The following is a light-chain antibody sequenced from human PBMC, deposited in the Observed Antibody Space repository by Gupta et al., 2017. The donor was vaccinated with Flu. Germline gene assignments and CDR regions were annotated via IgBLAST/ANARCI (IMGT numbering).Light chain of an antibody. Sequence: QSALTQPPSAAGSPGPSVTISCTGTNSDVGGYNFVSWYQQHPGKAPKLMIYEVTKRPPGVPDRFSGSKSGNTASLTVSGLQAEDEADYYCSSYVGSNVFVFGTGTKVTVL. CDR1: NSDVGGYNF. CDR2: EVT. CDR3: SSYVGSNVFV. V-gene: IGLV2-8*01. J-gene: IGLJ1*01.